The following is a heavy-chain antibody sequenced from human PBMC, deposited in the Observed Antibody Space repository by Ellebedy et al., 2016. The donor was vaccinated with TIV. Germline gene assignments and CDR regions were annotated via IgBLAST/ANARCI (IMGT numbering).Heavy chain of an antibody. Sequence: GSLRLSCAASGFTFSDYYMSWIRQPPGKGLEWIGEINHSGSTNYNPSLKSRVTVSVDTSKNQFSLKLSSLTAADTAIYYCARIASLSGGMVGPDYGPDVWGQGTTVTVSS. CDR3: ARIASLSGGMVGPDYGPDV. V-gene: IGHV4-34*01. J-gene: IGHJ6*02. CDR1: GFTFSDYY. CDR2: INHSGST. D-gene: IGHD2-15*01.